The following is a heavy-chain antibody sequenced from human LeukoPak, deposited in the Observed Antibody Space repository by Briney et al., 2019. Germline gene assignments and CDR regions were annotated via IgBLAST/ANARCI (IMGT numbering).Heavy chain of an antibody. J-gene: IGHJ4*02. D-gene: IGHD3-10*01. CDR3: AREITMVRGVMRYFDY. V-gene: IGHV1-46*01. CDR1: GYTFTSYY. Sequence: ASVKVSCKASGYTFTSYYIHWVRQAPGQGLEWMGIINPSGGSTSYAQKFQGGVTMTRDTSTSTVYMELSSLRSEDTAVYYCAREITMVRGVMRYFDYWGQGTLVTVSS. CDR2: INPSGGST.